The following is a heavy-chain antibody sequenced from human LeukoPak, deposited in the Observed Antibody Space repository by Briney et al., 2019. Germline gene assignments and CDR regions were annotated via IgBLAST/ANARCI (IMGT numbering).Heavy chain of an antibody. CDR2: ISGSGGST. Sequence: GGSLRLSCAASGFTFSSYAMSWVRQAPGKGLEWVSAISGSGGSTYYADSVKGRFTISRDNSKNTLYLQMNSLRAEDTAVYYCAKTPVRIVGATRDPGFGVQDYWGQGTLVTVSS. CDR3: AKTPVRIVGATRDPGFGVQDY. V-gene: IGHV3-23*01. D-gene: IGHD1-26*01. J-gene: IGHJ4*02. CDR1: GFTFSSYA.